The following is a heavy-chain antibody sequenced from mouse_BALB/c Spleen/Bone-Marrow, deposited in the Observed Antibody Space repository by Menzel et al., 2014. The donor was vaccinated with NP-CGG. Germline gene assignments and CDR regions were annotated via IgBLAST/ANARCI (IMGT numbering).Heavy chain of an antibody. CDR3: ARKYDYYYAMDY. J-gene: IGHJ4*01. CDR1: GYTFTDYW. V-gene: IGHV1-69*01. Sequence: QVQLQQSGAELVMPGASVKMSCKASGYTFTDYWMHWVKQRPGQGLEWIGAIDTSDSYTSYNQKFKGKATLTVDESSSTAYTQLSRLTSEDSAGYYCARKYDYYYAMDYWGQGTSVTGSS. D-gene: IGHD2-4*01. CDR2: IDTSDSYT.